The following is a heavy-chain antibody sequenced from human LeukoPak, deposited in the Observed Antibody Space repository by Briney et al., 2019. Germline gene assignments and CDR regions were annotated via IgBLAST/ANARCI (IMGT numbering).Heavy chain of an antibody. V-gene: IGHV3-9*01. CDR1: GFTFDDYA. CDR2: ISWNSGSI. D-gene: IGHD3-9*01. Sequence: PGGSLRLSCAASGFTFDDYAMHWVRQAPGKGLEWVSGISWNSGSIGYADSVKGRFTISRDNAKNSLYLQMNSLRAEDTALYYCAKDRGRLRYFDWSSTFDYWGQGTLVTVSS. J-gene: IGHJ4*02. CDR3: AKDRGRLRYFDWSSTFDY.